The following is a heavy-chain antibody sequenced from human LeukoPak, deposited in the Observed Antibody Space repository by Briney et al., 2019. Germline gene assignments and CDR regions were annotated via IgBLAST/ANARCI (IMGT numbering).Heavy chain of an antibody. CDR2: IIPIFGTA. CDR1: GGTFSSYA. D-gene: IGHD3-10*01. CDR3: ARGHSYYGSGSPDD. J-gene: IGHJ4*02. V-gene: IGHV1-69*06. Sequence: SVKVSCKASGGTFSSYAISWVRQAPGQGLEWMGGIIPIFGTANYAQKFQGRVTITADKSTSTAYMELSSLGSEDTAVYYCARGHSYYGSGSPDDWGQGTLVTVSP.